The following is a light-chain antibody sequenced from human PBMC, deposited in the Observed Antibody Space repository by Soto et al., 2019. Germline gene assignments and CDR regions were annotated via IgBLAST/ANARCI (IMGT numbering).Light chain of an antibody. CDR2: DAS. Sequence: DIQMTQSPSSLSASVGDRVTITCQASQDISKYLNWYQQRPGKAPNLLIYDASSLEAGVPSRFTGSGSGTDFTFTISSLKPEDIATYYCQQYDNPPVTFGGGTKVEIK. CDR1: QDISKY. V-gene: IGKV1-33*01. J-gene: IGKJ4*01. CDR3: QQYDNPPVT.